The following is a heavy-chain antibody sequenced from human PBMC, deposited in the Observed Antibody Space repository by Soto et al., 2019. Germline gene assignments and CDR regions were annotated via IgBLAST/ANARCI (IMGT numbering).Heavy chain of an antibody. CDR1: GGSFSGYY. CDR3: ARLGRLRSHPYD. D-gene: IGHD3-3*01. V-gene: IGHV4-34*01. CDR2: INHSGST. J-gene: IGHJ4*02. Sequence: PWGPPSLPCAVYGGSFSGYYWSWIRQPPGKGLEWIGEINHSGSTNYNPSLKSRVTISVDTSKNQFSLKLSSVTAADTAVYDCARLGRLRSHPYDWGQGTLVTVFS.